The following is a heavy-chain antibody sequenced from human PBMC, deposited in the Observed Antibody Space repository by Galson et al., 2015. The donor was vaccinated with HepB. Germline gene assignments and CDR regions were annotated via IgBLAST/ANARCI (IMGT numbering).Heavy chain of an antibody. CDR2: IDPSDSYT. V-gene: IGHV5-10-1*01. D-gene: IGHD6-13*01. CDR3: ARQFRIAAAEDF. J-gene: IGHJ4*02. CDR1: GYDFANYW. Sequence: QSGAEVKSPGESLRVSCNTSGYDFANYWITWVRQVPGKGLEWMGRIDPSDSYTNYSPSSQGHVIFSVDKSISTAYLQWSSLKASDTAVYYCARQFRIAAAEDFWGQGTLVTVSS.